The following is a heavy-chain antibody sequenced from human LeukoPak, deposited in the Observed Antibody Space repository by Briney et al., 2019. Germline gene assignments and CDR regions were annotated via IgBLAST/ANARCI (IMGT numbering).Heavy chain of an antibody. CDR2: MNPNSGNT. CDR3: ARGLVARFDP. D-gene: IGHD5-12*01. V-gene: IGHV1-8*01. Sequence: ASVKVSCKASGYTFTSYDINWVRQATGQGLEWMGWMNPNSGNTGYSKKFQGRVTMTRDTSTSTAYMELSSLRSEDTAVYYCARGLVARFDPWGQGTLVTVSS. J-gene: IGHJ5*02. CDR1: GYTFTSYD.